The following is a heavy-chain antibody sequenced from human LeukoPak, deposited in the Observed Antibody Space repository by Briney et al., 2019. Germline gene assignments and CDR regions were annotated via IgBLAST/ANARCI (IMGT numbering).Heavy chain of an antibody. Sequence: SETLSLTCAVYGGSFSGYHWSWIRQPPGKGLEWIGEINHSGSTNYNPSLKSRVTISVDTSKNQFSLKLSSVTAADTAVYYCARGSRYFDWPPPDAFDIWGQGTMVTVSS. V-gene: IGHV4-34*01. CDR1: GGSFSGYH. CDR2: INHSGST. D-gene: IGHD3-9*01. J-gene: IGHJ3*02. CDR3: ARGSRYFDWPPPDAFDI.